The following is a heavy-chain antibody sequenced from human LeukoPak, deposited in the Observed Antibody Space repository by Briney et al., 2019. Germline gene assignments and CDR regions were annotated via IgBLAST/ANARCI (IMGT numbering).Heavy chain of an antibody. CDR2: ISGRGDST. J-gene: IGHJ4*02. CDR1: GFTFSSYA. CDR3: AKVSDSSTWYAYQYFDY. D-gene: IGHD6-13*01. Sequence: GGSQRLSCAASGFTFSSYAMSWVRQAPEKGLEWVSGISGRGDSTYYADSVKGRSTISRDNSKNTLYLQMNSLRAEDTAVYYCAKVSDSSTWYAYQYFDYWGQGTLVTVSS. V-gene: IGHV3-23*01.